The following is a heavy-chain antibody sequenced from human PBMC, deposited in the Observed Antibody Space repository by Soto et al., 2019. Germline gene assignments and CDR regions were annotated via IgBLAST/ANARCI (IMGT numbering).Heavy chain of an antibody. D-gene: IGHD1-26*01. Sequence: SETLSLTCTVSGGSISRSSFYWGWIRQPPGKGLEWIASIYYSGSTHYNPSLQSRFTISVDTSRNQFSLELRTVTAAETALYYCVRHAHSGSYLDAFDIWGQGTMVTVSS. CDR3: VRHAHSGSYLDAFDI. CDR1: GGSISRSSFY. CDR2: IYYSGST. J-gene: IGHJ3*02. V-gene: IGHV4-39*01.